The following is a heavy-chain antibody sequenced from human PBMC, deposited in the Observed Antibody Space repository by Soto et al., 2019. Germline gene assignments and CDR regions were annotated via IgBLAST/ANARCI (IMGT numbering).Heavy chain of an antibody. CDR1: GGSFSGYY. J-gene: IGHJ4*02. CDR2: INHSGST. V-gene: IGHV4-34*01. CDR3: ARGGYALVGATPNFDY. Sequence: QVQLQQWGAGLLKPSETLSLTCAVYGGSFSGYYWSWIRQPPGKGLEWIGEINHSGSTNYNPSLKSRVTRSVDTSKNQFSLKLSSVTAADTAVYYCARGGYALVGATPNFDYWGQGTLVTVSS. D-gene: IGHD1-26*01.